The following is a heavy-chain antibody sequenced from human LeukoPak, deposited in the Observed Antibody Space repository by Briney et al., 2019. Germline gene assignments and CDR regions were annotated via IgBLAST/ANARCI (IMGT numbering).Heavy chain of an antibody. CDR2: IYRSGRT. D-gene: IGHD1-26*01. CDR3: AIHVSGNLRYFDD. CDR1: TYSISSDCH. Sequence: PSETLSLTCAVSTYSISSDCHWAWIRQSPGNGREWVGSIYRSGRTSYNPAHKTRPILSVDTSKNQISLRLCSVPTSDPALDFCAIHVSGNLRYFDDWGQGTLVIVSS. J-gene: IGHJ4*02. V-gene: IGHV4-38-2*01.